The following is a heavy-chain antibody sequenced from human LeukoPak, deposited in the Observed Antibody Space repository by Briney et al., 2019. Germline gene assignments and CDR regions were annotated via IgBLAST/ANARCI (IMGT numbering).Heavy chain of an antibody. CDR2: IIPIFGTA. D-gene: IGHD6-19*01. V-gene: IGHV1-69*05. J-gene: IGHJ5*02. Sequence: ASVKVSCKAYGGTFSSYAISWVRQAPGQGLEWMGRIIPIFGTANYAQKFQGRVTITTDESTSTAYMELSSLRSEDTAVYYCATMAVAGRNWFDPWGQGTLVTVSS. CDR1: GGTFSSYA. CDR3: ATMAVAGRNWFDP.